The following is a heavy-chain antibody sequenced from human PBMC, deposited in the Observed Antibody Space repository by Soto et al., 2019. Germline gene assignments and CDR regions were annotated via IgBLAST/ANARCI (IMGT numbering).Heavy chain of an antibody. Sequence: GGSLRLSCAASGFTFSSYAMHWVRQAPGKGLEWVAVISYDGSNKYYADSVKGRFTISRDNSKNTLYLQMNSLRAEDTAVYYCAREVGLYAFDIWGQGTMVTVSS. J-gene: IGHJ3*02. V-gene: IGHV3-30-3*01. CDR1: GFTFSSYA. CDR3: AREVGLYAFDI. CDR2: ISYDGSNK. D-gene: IGHD1-26*01.